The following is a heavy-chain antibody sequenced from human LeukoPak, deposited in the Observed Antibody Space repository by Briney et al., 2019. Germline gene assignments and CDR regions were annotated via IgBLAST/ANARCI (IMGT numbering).Heavy chain of an antibody. D-gene: IGHD3-22*01. Sequence: PGASLRLFCVASGFTFNNYAMIWVRQAPGQGLECVSTISGSGDSTYYADSVKGRFTISRDNSKDTLYLQMSSVRVDDTAVYYCARDRGRYYDSRGFYWGYYFDSWGQGILVTVST. CDR1: GFTFNNYA. CDR2: ISGSGDST. V-gene: IGHV3-23*01. CDR3: ARDRGRYYDSRGFYWGYYFDS. J-gene: IGHJ4*02.